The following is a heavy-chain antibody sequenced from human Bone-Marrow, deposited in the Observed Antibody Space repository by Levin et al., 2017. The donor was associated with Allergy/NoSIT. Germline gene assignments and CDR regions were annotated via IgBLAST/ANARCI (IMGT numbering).Heavy chain of an antibody. Sequence: SCAASGFTFSDHYMDWVRQAPGKGLEWVARIRNKARSYTTEYAASVKGRFIISRDDSKNSVFLQMNSLETEDTAVYFCGDVGALHVNWGQGTLVTVSS. CDR2: IRNKARSYTT. CDR1: GFTFSDHY. V-gene: IGHV3-72*01. J-gene: IGHJ4*02. CDR3: GDVGALHVN. D-gene: IGHD1-26*01.